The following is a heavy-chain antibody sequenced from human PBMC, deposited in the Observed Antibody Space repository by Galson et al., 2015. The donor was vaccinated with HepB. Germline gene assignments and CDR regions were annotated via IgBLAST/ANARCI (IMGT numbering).Heavy chain of an antibody. V-gene: IGHV3-23*01. D-gene: IGHD1-26*01. CDR1: GFTFSSYS. CDR3: AKGSSLDY. CDR2: LSDSAAGT. J-gene: IGHJ4*02. Sequence: SLRLSCAASGFTFSSYSMSWARQVPGKGLEWVSTLSDSAAGTHYADSVKGRFTISRDNSKNTLYLQMNSLRAEDTAVYHCAKGSSLDYWGQGTLVTVSS.